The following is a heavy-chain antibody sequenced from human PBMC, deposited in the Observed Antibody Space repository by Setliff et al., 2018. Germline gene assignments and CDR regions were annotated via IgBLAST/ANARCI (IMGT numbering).Heavy chain of an antibody. CDR1: GFTFSDYY. J-gene: IGHJ4*02. D-gene: IGHD2-8*02. V-gene: IGHV4-59*03. Sequence: SQTLSLSCAASGFTFSDYYMSWIRQPPGKGLEWIGSIYYSGSTNYNPSLKSRVTISVDTSKNQFSLKLSSVTAADTALYYCTVYNTGSSKDHYWGQGTPVTVSS. CDR3: TVYNTGSSKDHY. CDR2: IYYSGST.